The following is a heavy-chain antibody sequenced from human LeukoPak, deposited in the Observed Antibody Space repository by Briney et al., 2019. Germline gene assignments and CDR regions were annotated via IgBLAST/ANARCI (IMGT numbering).Heavy chain of an antibody. Sequence: PGGPLRLSCAASGFTFSSYGMHWVRQAPDKGLEWVAVISSDGSNKYYADSVKGRFTISRDNSKNTLYLQMNSLRAEDTAVYYCAKCPSGVLRYFAPIDYWGQGTLVTVSS. CDR1: GFTFSSYG. CDR2: ISSDGSNK. D-gene: IGHD3-9*01. CDR3: AKCPSGVLRYFAPIDY. J-gene: IGHJ4*02. V-gene: IGHV3-30*18.